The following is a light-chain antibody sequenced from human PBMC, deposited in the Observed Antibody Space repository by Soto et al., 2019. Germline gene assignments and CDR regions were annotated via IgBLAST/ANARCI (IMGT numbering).Light chain of an antibody. CDR2: AAS. CDR3: HQSHSTPLGT. Sequence: DIQMTQSPSSLSAYVGDRVTITCRASQSLSGYLNWYQQKPGKAPKLLIYAASSLQSGVPSRFSGSGSGTDFNFTISILQPEDFAIYYCHQSHSTPLGTFGQGTKVDNK. J-gene: IGKJ1*01. V-gene: IGKV1-39*01. CDR1: QSLSGY.